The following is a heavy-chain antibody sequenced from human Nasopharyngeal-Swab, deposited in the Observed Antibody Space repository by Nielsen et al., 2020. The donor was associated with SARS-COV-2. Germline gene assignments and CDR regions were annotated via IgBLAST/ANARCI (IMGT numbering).Heavy chain of an antibody. CDR1: GFTFSNYA. Sequence: GESLKISCAASGFTFSNYAMSWVRQAPGKGLEWVSVISIGGGGTTFYADSVKGRFTISRDNSKNTLFLQMNSLRVEDTAVYYCAKPTGTPLYYYMDVWGRGTTVTVS. CDR2: ISIGGGGTT. CDR3: AKPTGTPLYYYMDV. J-gene: IGHJ6*03. D-gene: IGHD1-1*01. V-gene: IGHV3-23*01.